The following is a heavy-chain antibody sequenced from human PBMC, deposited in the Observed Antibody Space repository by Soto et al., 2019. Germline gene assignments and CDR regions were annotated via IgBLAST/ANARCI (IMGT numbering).Heavy chain of an antibody. J-gene: IGHJ1*01. Sequence: SETMYLTCTVSGGSISSGGYYWSWIRQHPGKGLEWIGYIYYSGSTYYNPSLKSRVTISVDTSKNQFSLKLSSVTAADTAVYYCARVGGGDYLEYFQHWGQGTLVTVSS. V-gene: IGHV4-31*03. CDR1: GGSISSGGYY. CDR3: ARVGGGDYLEYFQH. CDR2: IYYSGST. D-gene: IGHD4-17*01.